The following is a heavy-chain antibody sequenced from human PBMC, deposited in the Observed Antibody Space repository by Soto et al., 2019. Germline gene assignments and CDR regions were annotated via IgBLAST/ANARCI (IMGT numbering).Heavy chain of an antibody. CDR1: GGSFSGYY. Sequence: PSETLSLTCAVYGGSFSGYYWSWIRQPPGKGLEWIGEINHSGSTNYNPSLKSRVTISVDTSKNQFSLKLSSVTAADTAVYYCARGRIAARMDVWGQGTTVTVSS. V-gene: IGHV4-34*01. J-gene: IGHJ6*02. CDR2: INHSGST. D-gene: IGHD6-6*01. CDR3: ARGRIAARMDV.